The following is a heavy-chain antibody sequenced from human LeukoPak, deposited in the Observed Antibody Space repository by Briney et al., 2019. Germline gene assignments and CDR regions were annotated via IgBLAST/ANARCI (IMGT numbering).Heavy chain of an antibody. J-gene: IGHJ2*01. V-gene: IGHV4-59*01. CDR1: GGSISRYY. CDR3: GRTVYDILTGHYWFSDL. CDR2: IYYSGST. Sequence: SETLSLTCAVSGGSISRYYWCWIRQPPGTGLGWIGYIYYSGSTNYNPSLKSRVTISVGTSKNQFSPKLSSVTAADTAVYYCGRTVYDILTGHYWFSDLWGRGTLLTVSS. D-gene: IGHD3-9*01.